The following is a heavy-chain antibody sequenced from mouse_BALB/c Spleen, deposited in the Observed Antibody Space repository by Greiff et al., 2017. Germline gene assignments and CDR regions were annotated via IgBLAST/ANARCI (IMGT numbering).Heavy chain of an antibody. CDR1: GYSITSGYY. CDR3: ARDRDPFAY. CDR2: ISYDGSN. J-gene: IGHJ3*01. Sequence: VQLKESGPGLVKPSQSLSLTCSVTGYSITSGYYWNWIRQFPGNKLEWMGYISYDGSNNYNPSLKNRISITRDTSKNQFFLKLNSVTTEDTATYYCARDRDPFAYWGQGTLVTVSA. V-gene: IGHV3-6*02.